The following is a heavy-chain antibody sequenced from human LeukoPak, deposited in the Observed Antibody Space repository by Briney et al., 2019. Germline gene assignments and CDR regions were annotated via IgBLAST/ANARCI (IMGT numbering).Heavy chain of an antibody. V-gene: IGHV3-7*01. D-gene: IGHD2/OR15-2a*01. CDR3: ARGVLHY. CDR2: IKPDGSDK. Sequence: PGGSLRLSCAASGFPFNAYWMTWVRQAPGKGLEWVANIKPDGSDKYYVDSVKGRFTVSRDNAKNSLYLQMNSLRAEDTAVYYCARGVLHYWGQGTLVTVSS. CDR1: GFPFNAYW. J-gene: IGHJ4*02.